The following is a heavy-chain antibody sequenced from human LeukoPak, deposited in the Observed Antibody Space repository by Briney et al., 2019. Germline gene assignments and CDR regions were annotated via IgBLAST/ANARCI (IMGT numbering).Heavy chain of an antibody. CDR3: ARRAGEYSHPYDY. CDR2: IYSGGNT. CDR1: GFTVSSNS. Sequence: GGSPRLSCTVSGFTVSSNSMSWVRQAPGKGLEWVSFIYSGGNTLYSDSVKGRFTISRDNSKNTLYLQMNSLRAEDTAVYYCARRAGEYSHPYDYWGQGTLVTVSS. D-gene: IGHD4-17*01. V-gene: IGHV3-53*01. J-gene: IGHJ4*02.